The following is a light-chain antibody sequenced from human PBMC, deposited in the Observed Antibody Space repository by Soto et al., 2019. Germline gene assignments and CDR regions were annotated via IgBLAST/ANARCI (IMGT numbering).Light chain of an antibody. J-gene: IGLJ1*01. V-gene: IGLV1-44*01. CDR3: AAWDDSLNGFYV. Sequence: QSALTQPPSASGTPGQRVTISCSGSSSNIGSNTVNWYQQLPGTAPKLLIYSNNQRPSGVPDRFSGSKSGTSASLAISGPQSEDEADYYCAAWDDSLNGFYVFGTGTK. CDR2: SNN. CDR1: SSNIGSNT.